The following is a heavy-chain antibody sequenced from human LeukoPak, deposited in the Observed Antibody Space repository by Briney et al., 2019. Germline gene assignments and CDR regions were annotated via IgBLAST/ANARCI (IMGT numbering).Heavy chain of an antibody. Sequence: GGSLRLSCAASGFTFSGSAMHWVRQASGKGLEWVGRIRSKANSYATAYAASVKGRFTISRDDSKDTAYLQMNSLKAEDTAVYYCTRHGYSGYDVDYWGQGTLVTVSS. CDR3: TRHGYSGYDVDY. D-gene: IGHD5-12*01. V-gene: IGHV3-73*01. CDR1: GFTFSGSA. J-gene: IGHJ4*02. CDR2: IRSKANSYAT.